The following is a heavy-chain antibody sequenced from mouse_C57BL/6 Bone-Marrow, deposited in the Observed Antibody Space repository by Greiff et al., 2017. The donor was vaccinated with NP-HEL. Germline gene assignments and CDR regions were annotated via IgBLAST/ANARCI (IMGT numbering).Heavy chain of an antibody. Sequence: VKLMESGAELVKPGASVKISCKASGYAFSSYWMNWVKQRPGKGLEWIGQIYPGDGDTNYNGKFKGKATLTADKSSSTAYMQLSSLTSEDSAVYFCARWLLRRWYFDVWGTGTTVTVSS. D-gene: IGHD2-3*01. CDR3: ARWLLRRWYFDV. CDR1: GYAFSSYW. CDR2: IYPGDGDT. J-gene: IGHJ1*03. V-gene: IGHV1-80*01.